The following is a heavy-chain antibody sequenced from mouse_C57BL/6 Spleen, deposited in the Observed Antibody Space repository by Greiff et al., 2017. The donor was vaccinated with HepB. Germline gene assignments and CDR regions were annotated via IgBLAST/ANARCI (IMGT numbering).Heavy chain of an antibody. D-gene: IGHD2-4*01. Sequence: EVQLVESGAELVRPGASVKLSCTASGFNIKDDYMHWVKQRPEQGLEWIGWIDPENGDTEYASKFQGKATITADTSSNTAYLQLSSLTSEDTAVYYCTTEDDYDEGTAYWGQGTLVTVSA. CDR2: IDPENGDT. J-gene: IGHJ3*01. CDR1: GFNIKDDY. CDR3: TTEDDYDEGTAY. V-gene: IGHV14-4*01.